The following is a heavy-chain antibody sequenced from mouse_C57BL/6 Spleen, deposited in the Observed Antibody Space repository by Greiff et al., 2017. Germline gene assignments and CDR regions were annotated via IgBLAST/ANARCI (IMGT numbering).Heavy chain of an antibody. CDR3: ARFYYDYGFDY. V-gene: IGHV1-64*01. J-gene: IGHJ2*01. CDR1: GYTFTSYW. D-gene: IGHD2-4*01. Sequence: QVQLQQPGAELVKPGASVKLSCKASGYTFTSYWMHWVKQRPGQGLEWIGMIHPNSGSTNYNEKFKSKATLTVDKSSSTAYMQLSSLTSEDSAVYYCARFYYDYGFDYWGQGTTLTVSS. CDR2: IHPNSGST.